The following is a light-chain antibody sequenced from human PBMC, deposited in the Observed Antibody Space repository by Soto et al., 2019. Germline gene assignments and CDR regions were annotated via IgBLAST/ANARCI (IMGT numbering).Light chain of an antibody. J-gene: IGKJ1*01. CDR2: DAS. CDR3: QQYNSYPWT. CDR1: QSISSW. V-gene: IGKV1-5*01. Sequence: DIQMTQSPSTLSASVGDRVTITCRASQSISSWLAWYQQKPGKAPKXLIYDASSLESGVPSRFSGSGSGTECTITISSLQPDDGETYDGQQYNSYPWTFGQGTKVDIK.